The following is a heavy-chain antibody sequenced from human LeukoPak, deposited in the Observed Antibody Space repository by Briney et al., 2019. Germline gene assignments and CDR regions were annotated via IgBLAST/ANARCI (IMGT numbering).Heavy chain of an antibody. CDR3: ARLAYCGGDCPLDY. J-gene: IGHJ4*02. Sequence: PSETLSLTCTVSGGSISSSSYYWGWIRQPPGKGLEWIGSMDYSGSTYDNPSLKSRVTIFVDTSKNQFSLKLSSVTAADTAVYYCARLAYCGGDCPLDYWGQGTLVTVSS. V-gene: IGHV4-39*01. CDR2: MDYSGST. CDR1: GGSISSSSYY. D-gene: IGHD2-21*02.